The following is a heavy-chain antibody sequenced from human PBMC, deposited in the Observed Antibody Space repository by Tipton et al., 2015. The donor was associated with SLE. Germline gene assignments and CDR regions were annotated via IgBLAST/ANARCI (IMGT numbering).Heavy chain of an antibody. J-gene: IGHJ3*01. V-gene: IGHV3-48*03. Sequence: SLRLSCVASGFTFSRSEMMWIRQAPGKGLEYVSLVTPDGTTTYYAASVRGRFTISRDNTKNTLYLQMNSLRVDDTALYYCARGVDYGTGSDFWGQGTMVTVSS. CDR2: VTPDGTTT. D-gene: IGHD4/OR15-4a*01. CDR3: ARGVDYGTGSDF. CDR1: GFTFSRSE.